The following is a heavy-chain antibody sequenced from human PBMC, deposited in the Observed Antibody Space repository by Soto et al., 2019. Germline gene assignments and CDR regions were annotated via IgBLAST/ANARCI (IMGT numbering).Heavy chain of an antibody. CDR2: IYYSGST. V-gene: IGHV4-31*03. J-gene: IGHJ4*02. CDR1: GGSISSGGYY. CDR3: ARTRRSGWSPTDFDC. D-gene: IGHD6-19*01. Sequence: SETLSLTCTVSGGSISSGGYYWSWIRQHPGKGLEWIGYIYYSGSTYYNPSLKSRVTISVDTSKNQFSLKLSSVTAADTAVYYCARTRRSGWSPTDFDCWGQGILVTVSS.